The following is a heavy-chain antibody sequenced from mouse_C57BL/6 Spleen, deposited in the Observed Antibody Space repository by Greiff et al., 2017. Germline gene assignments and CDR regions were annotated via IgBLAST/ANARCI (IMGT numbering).Heavy chain of an antibody. CDR2: INPSSGYT. CDR1: GYTFTSYW. D-gene: IGHD2-5*01. J-gene: IGHJ3*01. CDR3: GSDSNYPLAY. Sequence: QVHVKQSGAELAKPGASVKLSCKASGYTFTSYWMHWVKQRPGQGLEWIGYINPSSGYTKYNQKFKDKATLTADKSSSTAYMQLSSLTYEDSAVYYCGSDSNYPLAYWGQGTLVTVSA. V-gene: IGHV1-7*01.